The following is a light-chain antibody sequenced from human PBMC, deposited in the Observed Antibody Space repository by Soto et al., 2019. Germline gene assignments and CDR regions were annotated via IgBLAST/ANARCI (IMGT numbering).Light chain of an antibody. V-gene: IGKV3-15*01. J-gene: IGKJ4*01. Sequence: EIVMTQSPATLSVSPGERVTLSCRASQSISTTLAWYQQKPGQPPRLLIYGASTRATGVPARFSGSGSGTEFTLTIDSLRSEDFAVYYCQQYNSWVTFGGGTKVDIK. CDR3: QQYNSWVT. CDR2: GAS. CDR1: QSISTT.